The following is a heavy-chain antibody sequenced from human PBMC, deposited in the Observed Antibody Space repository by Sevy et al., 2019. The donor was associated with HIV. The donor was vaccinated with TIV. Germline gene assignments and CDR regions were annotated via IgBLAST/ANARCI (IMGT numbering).Heavy chain of an antibody. J-gene: IGHJ5*02. Sequence: SETLSLTCTVSGGSISSGGYYWSWIRQHPGKGLEWIGYIYYSGSTYYNPSLKSRVTISVDTSKNQFSLKLSYVTAADTAVYYCARDQYYDFWSGYRWFDPWGQGTLVTVSS. CDR3: ARDQYYDFWSGYRWFDP. CDR1: GGSISSGGYY. D-gene: IGHD3-3*01. V-gene: IGHV4-31*03. CDR2: IYYSGST.